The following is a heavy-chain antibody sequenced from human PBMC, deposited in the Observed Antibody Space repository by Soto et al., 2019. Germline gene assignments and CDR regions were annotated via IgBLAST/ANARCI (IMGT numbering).Heavy chain of an antibody. D-gene: IGHD1-1*01. CDR2: IYYSGST. CDR3: ARWPQLKPRFDY. J-gene: IGHJ4*02. Sequence: SETLSLTCTVSGGSISSGDYYWSWIRQHPGKGLEWIGYIYYSGSTYYNPSLKSRVTISVDTSKNQFSLKLSSVTAADTAVYYCARWPQLKPRFDYWGQGTRVTVS. CDR1: GGSISSGDYY. V-gene: IGHV4-31*03.